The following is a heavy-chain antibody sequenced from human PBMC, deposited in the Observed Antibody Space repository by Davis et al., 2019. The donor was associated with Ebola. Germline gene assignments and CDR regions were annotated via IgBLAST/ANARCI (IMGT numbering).Heavy chain of an antibody. CDR3: AGIGNNWHSPLDY. CDR1: GDTTAIHY. Sequence: PSETLSLTCTVSGDTTAIHYYSWVRQSPGKGLEWIGYVYTSGGTNYNPPLKSRVTISLDTSKTQFSLNLNPVTAADTAIYFCAGIGNNWHSPLDYWGQGTLVTVSS. D-gene: IGHD1-1*01. CDR2: VYTSGGT. V-gene: IGHV4-59*11. J-gene: IGHJ4*02.